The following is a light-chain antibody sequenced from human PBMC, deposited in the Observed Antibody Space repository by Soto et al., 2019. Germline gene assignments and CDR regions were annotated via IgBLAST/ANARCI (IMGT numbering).Light chain of an antibody. CDR3: GPYNNGAWM. CDR1: QSVSSN. Sequence: GESVDLCGRGSQSVSSNLAWYQQKPGQAPRLLIYGASTRATGIPARFSGSRSGAEYTVLRCRHPCEDVAVFYGGPYNNGAWMFGQGTKVDIK. V-gene: IGKV3-15*01. CDR2: GAS. J-gene: IGKJ1*01.